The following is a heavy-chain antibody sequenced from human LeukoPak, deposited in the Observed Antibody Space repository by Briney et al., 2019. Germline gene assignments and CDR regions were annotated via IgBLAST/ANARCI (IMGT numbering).Heavy chain of an antibody. CDR3: AKDRLGGPYFFHY. V-gene: IGHV3-23*01. D-gene: IGHD3-16*01. CDR2: IGGTGVRT. J-gene: IGHJ4*02. CDR1: GFTFSSYA. Sequence: GGSLRLSCASSGFTFSSYAMSWVRQAPGKGLEWVSTIGGTGVRTYYADSVKGRFTISRDNSKNTLYLQINSLRAEDTAVYFCAKDRLGGPYFFHYWGQGTLVTVSS.